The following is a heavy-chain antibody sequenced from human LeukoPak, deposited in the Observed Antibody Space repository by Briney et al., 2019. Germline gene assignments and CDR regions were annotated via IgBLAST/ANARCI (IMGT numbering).Heavy chain of an antibody. V-gene: IGHV4-34*01. D-gene: IGHD7-27*01. Sequence: PSETLSLTCAVYGGSFSGYYWSWIRQPPGKGLEWIGEINHSGSTNYNPSLKSRVTISVDTSKNQFSLKLSSVTAADTAVYYCARGGPGYYYGMDVWGQGTTVTVSS. CDR1: GGSFSGYY. CDR2: INHSGST. CDR3: ARGGPGYYYGMDV. J-gene: IGHJ6*02.